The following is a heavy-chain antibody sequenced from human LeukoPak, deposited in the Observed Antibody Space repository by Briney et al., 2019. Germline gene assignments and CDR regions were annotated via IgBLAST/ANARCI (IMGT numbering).Heavy chain of an antibody. J-gene: IGHJ4*02. CDR1: GYTFTYYV. Sequence: ASGKVSCKTSGYTFTYYVITWVRQAPGQGLEWMGWINAYNGNTNDAQKFQGRVTMTTDTSTSTAYMELRSLRSDDTAVYYCARGEKPYDYWGQGTLVSVSS. CDR3: ARGEKPYDY. CDR2: INAYNGNT. V-gene: IGHV1-18*01. D-gene: IGHD1-26*01.